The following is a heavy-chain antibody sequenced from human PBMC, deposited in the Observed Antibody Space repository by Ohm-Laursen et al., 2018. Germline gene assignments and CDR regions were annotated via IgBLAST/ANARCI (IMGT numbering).Heavy chain of an antibody. J-gene: IGHJ4*02. CDR2: IHYSGNT. CDR3: VRDDSSGYYFSY. D-gene: IGHD3-22*01. CDR1: GDSINSSY. V-gene: IGHV4-59*06. Sequence: SETLSLTCTVSGDSINSSYWSWIRQPPGKGLEWIGYIHYSGNTYYNPSLKSRVTISIDTSKNQLSLRLSSVTAADTAVYYCVRDDSSGYYFSYWGQGTLVTVSS.